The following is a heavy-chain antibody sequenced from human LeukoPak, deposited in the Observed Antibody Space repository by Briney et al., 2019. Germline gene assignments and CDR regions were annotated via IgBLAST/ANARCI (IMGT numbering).Heavy chain of an antibody. CDR2: IDYSGNT. Sequence: SETQSLACTVSNGSISSYYWSWIRQPPRKRPEWIGYIDYSGNTHFNPSLRSRSTMSLDTSMRQFFLRLGSVTAADSAVYFCARGDYIRGNIHYDAEYFQHWGQGIPVTVSS. D-gene: IGHD3-16*01. V-gene: IGHV4-59*01. CDR3: ARGDYIRGNIHYDAEYFQH. J-gene: IGHJ1*01. CDR1: NGSISSYY.